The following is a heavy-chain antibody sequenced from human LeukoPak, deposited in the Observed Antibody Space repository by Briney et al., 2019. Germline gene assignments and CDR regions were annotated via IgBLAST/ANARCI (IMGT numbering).Heavy chain of an antibody. V-gene: IGHV1-2*02. CDR3: ARIARGYYDSSGYNYYYYYYMDV. D-gene: IGHD3-22*01. Sequence: ASVKVSCKASGYTFTGYYMHWVRQAPGQGLEWMGWINPNSGGTNYAQKFQGRVTMTRDTSISTAYMELRRLRSDDTAVYYCARIARGYYDSSGYNYYYYYYMDVWGKGTTVTVSS. J-gene: IGHJ6*03. CDR2: INPNSGGT. CDR1: GYTFTGYY.